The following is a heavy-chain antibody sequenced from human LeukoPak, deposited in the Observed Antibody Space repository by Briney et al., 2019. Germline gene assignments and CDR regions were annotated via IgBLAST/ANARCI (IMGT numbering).Heavy chain of an antibody. CDR3: AKDRLNAVRGVNDY. D-gene: IGHD3-10*01. J-gene: IGHJ4*02. CDR2: ISGNGGST. CDR1: GFTFNNYA. Sequence: QPGGSLRLSCAASGFTFNNYAMTWVRQAPGKGLEWVSGISGNGGSTYYADSVKGRFTISRDNSKNTLFLQMNSLRAEDTAIYYCAKDRLNAVRGVNDYRGQGTLVTVSS. V-gene: IGHV3-23*01.